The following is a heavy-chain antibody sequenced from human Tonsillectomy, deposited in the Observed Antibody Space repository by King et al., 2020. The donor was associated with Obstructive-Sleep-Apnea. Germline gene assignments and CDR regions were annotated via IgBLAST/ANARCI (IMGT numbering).Heavy chain of an antibody. D-gene: IGHD3-16*01. J-gene: IGHJ4*02. CDR1: GFTFSTYG. CDR2: ISYDGRDK. V-gene: IGHV3-30*18. Sequence: VQLVESGGGVVQPGRSLRLSCAASGFTFSTYGMHWVRQAPGKELEWVAVISYDGRDKYYADSVKGRFTISRDNSKNTLSLQMNSLRAEDTALYHCAKGWSYDDNRGHYYFDNWGQGTLVSVSS. CDR3: AKGWSYDDNRGHYYFDN.